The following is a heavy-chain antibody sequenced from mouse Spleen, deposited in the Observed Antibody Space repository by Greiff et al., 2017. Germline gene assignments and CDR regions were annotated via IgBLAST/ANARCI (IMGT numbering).Heavy chain of an antibody. D-gene: IGHD2-3*01. J-gene: IGHJ4*01. V-gene: IGHV1S81*02. CDR1: GYTFTSYW. CDR3: ARWDGYYPYYAMDY. Sequence: QVQLQQPGAELVKPGASVKLSCKASGYTFTSYWMHWVKQRPGQGLEWIGEINPSNGRTNYNEKFKSKATLTVDKSSSTAYMQLSSLTSEDSAVYYCARWDGYYPYYAMDYWGQGTSVTVSS. CDR2: INPSNGRT.